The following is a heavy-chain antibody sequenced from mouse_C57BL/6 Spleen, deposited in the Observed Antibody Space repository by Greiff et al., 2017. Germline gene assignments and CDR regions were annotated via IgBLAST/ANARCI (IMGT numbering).Heavy chain of an antibody. CDR3: ARGYGSSPDY. CDR2: IDPSDSYT. Sequence: QVQLQQPGAELVRPGTSVKLSCKASGYTFTSYWMHWVKQRPGQGLEWIGVIDPSDSYTNYNQKFKGKATLTVDTSSSTAYMQLSSLTSEDSAVYYCARGYGSSPDYWGQGTTLTVSS. J-gene: IGHJ2*01. D-gene: IGHD1-1*01. CDR1: GYTFTSYW. V-gene: IGHV1-59*01.